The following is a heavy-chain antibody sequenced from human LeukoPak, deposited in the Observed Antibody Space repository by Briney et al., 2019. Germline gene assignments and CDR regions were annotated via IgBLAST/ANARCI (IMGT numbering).Heavy chain of an antibody. Sequence: PSETLSLTCTVSGGSISSYYWSWIRQPPGKGLEWIGYIYYSGSTNYNPSLKSRVTISVDTSKNQFSLKLSSVTAADTAVYYCARVDGIAVADEVYFDYWGQGTLVTVSS. V-gene: IGHV4-59*01. CDR3: ARVDGIAVADEVYFDY. CDR2: IYYSGST. D-gene: IGHD6-19*01. CDR1: GGSISSYY. J-gene: IGHJ4*02.